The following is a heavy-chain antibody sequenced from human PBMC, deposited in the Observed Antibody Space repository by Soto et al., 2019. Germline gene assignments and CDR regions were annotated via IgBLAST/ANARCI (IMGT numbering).Heavy chain of an antibody. CDR3: AKGRSYYYYYGVDV. Sequence: PGGSLRLSCKASGFSFSSNSMGWLRQAPGKGLDWVSSISDSADRIYYADSVRGRFTISRDNSKSTLYLQMNSLRAEDTALYYCAKGRSYYYYYGVDVWGQGTTVTVSS. CDR2: ISDSADRI. J-gene: IGHJ6*02. CDR1: GFSFSSNS. V-gene: IGHV3-23*01.